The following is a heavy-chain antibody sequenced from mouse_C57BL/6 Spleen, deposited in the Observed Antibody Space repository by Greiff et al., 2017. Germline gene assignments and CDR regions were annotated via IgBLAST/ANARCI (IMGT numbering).Heavy chain of an antibody. D-gene: IGHD1-1*01. CDR3: ASGVYYYGSLDY. CDR1: GYSITSGYY. V-gene: IGHV3-6*01. CDR2: ISYDGSN. J-gene: IGHJ2*01. Sequence: ESGPGLVKPSQSLSLTCSVTGYSITSGYYWNWIRQFPGNKLEWMGYISYDGSNNYNPSLKNRISITRDTSKNQFFLKLNSVTTEDTATYYCASGVYYYGSLDYWGQGTTLTVSS.